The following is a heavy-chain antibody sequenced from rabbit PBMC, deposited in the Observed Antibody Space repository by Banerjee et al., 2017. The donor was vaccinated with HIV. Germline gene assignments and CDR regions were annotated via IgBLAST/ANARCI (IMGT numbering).Heavy chain of an antibody. CDR3: GRGTAGYRYYLNL. V-gene: IGHV1S7*01. CDR1: GFDFSGSYW. CDR2: IDPIFGST. D-gene: IGHD7-1*01. J-gene: IGHJ4*01. Sequence: QLKESGGGLVQPGGSLKLSCKASGFDFSGSYWMTWVRQAPGKGLEWIGYIDPIFGSTYYASWVNGRFTISSHNAQNTLYLQLNSLTAADTATYFCGRGTAGYRYYLNLWGPGTLVTVS.